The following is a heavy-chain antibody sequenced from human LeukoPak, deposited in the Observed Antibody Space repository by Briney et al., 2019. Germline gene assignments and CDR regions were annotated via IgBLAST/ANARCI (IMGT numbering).Heavy chain of an antibody. CDR1: GGSFSDYP. CDR3: VRPDRIFGVPAAFDA. J-gene: IGHJ3*01. CDR2: IIPKYSAP. V-gene: IGHV1-69*01. D-gene: IGHD3-3*02. Sequence: SVKVSCKASGGSFSDYPINWVRQAPGQGLEWLGGIIPKYSAPNYAQAFQGRVTITADESTNTVYMEMSGLRPDDTAVYYCVRPDRIFGVPAAFDAWGQGTLVAVPS.